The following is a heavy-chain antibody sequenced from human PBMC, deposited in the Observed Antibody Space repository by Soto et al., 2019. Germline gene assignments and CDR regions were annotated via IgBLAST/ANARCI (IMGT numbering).Heavy chain of an antibody. CDR2: ISYDGSNK. J-gene: IGHJ4*02. Sequence: GSPRLSCAASGFTFSSYGMHWVRQAPGKGLEWVAVISYDGSNKYYADSVKGRFTISRDNSKNTLYLQMNSLRAEDTAVYYCAKDRGFGELLFDYWGQGTLVTVSS. CDR1: GFTFSSYG. CDR3: AKDRGFGELLFDY. V-gene: IGHV3-30*18. D-gene: IGHD3-10*01.